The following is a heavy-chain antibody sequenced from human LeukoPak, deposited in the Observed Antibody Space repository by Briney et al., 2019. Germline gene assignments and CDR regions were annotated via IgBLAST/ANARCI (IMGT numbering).Heavy chain of an antibody. CDR3: ARGVATNRYYFDY. J-gene: IGHJ4*02. D-gene: IGHD5-12*01. Sequence: GASVKFSCKASGYTFTSYAMHWVRQAPGQRLEWMGWINAGNGNTKYSQKFQGRVTITRDTSASTAYMELSSLRSEDTAVYSCARGVATNRYYFDYWGQGTLVTVSS. CDR2: INAGNGNT. V-gene: IGHV1-3*01. CDR1: GYTFTSYA.